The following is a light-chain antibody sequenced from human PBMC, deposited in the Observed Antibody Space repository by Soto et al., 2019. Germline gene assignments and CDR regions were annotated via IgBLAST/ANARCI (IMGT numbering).Light chain of an antibody. Sequence: QSALTQPASVSGSPGQSITISCTGTSSDVGGYNYVSWYQQHPGKAPKLMIYEVSNRPSGVYNRFSGSKSGNTASLTISGLQAEDEADYYCSSYTSSSTRVFGSRTKVTVL. V-gene: IGLV2-14*01. CDR2: EVS. J-gene: IGLJ1*01. CDR1: SSDVGGYNY. CDR3: SSYTSSSTRV.